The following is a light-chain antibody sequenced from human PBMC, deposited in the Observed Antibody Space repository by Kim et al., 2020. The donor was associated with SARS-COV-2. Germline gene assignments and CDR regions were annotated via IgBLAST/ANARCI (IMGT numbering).Light chain of an antibody. CDR3: QSYDSRLSGWI. V-gene: IGLV1-40*01. Sequence: QSVTIACPGPSSTIGANYDVHWYQDLPGTAPTLLIYANDNRPSGVPDRFSGSKSDTSASLAITGLQAEDEADYYCQSYDSRLSGWIFGGGTQLTVL. CDR1: SSTIGANYD. CDR2: AND. J-gene: IGLJ2*01.